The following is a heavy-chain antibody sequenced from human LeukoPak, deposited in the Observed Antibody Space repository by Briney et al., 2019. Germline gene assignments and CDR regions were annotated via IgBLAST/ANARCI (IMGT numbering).Heavy chain of an antibody. D-gene: IGHD2/OR15-2a*01. CDR2: ISGGGGST. Sequence: GGSLRLSCAASGFPFTSYGMSWVRQAPGKGLEWVSLISGGGGSTYYADSVKGRFTISRDNSKNTLYLQVNRLTAEDTAVYYCARDDAIGGGYLDSWSRGTLVTVSS. J-gene: IGHJ4*02. CDR3: ARDDAIGGGYLDS. CDR1: GFPFTSYG. V-gene: IGHV3-23*01.